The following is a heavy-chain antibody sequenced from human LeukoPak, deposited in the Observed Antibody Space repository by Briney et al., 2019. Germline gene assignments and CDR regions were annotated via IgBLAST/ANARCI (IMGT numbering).Heavy chain of an antibody. CDR2: IWYDGSNK. J-gene: IGHJ4*02. V-gene: IGHV3-33*08. Sequence: GGSLRLSCAATGFTFSSYAMSWVRQAPGKGLEWVALIWYDGSNKYYADSVKGRLTISRDNSKNTLYLQMNSLRAEDTAVYYCAREGPRGNSQFDYWGQGTLVTVSS. D-gene: IGHD2/OR15-2a*01. CDR3: AREGPRGNSQFDY. CDR1: GFTFSSYA.